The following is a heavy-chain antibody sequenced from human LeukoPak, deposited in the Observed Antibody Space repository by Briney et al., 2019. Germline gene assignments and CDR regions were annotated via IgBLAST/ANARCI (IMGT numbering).Heavy chain of an antibody. V-gene: IGHV5-10-1*01. D-gene: IGHD4-17*01. CDR1: GYSFTNYW. CDR2: IDPRGSYT. Sequence: GESLQISCKASGYSFTNYWISWVRQMPGEGLEWMGRIDPRGSYTKYSPSFEGHVTISVDKSISSAFLQWNSLKASDSAMYYCATGASKVTTDFANYWGQGTQVAVSS. J-gene: IGHJ4*02. CDR3: ATGASKVTTDFANY.